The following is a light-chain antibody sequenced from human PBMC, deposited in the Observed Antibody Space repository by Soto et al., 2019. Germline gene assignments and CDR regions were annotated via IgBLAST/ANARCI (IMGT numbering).Light chain of an antibody. CDR1: QSISSW. J-gene: IGKJ2*01. CDR3: QQYNTYPYT. Sequence: DIQMTQSPSTLSASVGDRVTITCRASQSISSWLAWYQQKPGKAPDLLIYDASTLESGVPSRFSGSESGTEFLLTISDLQPDDFATYYCQQYNTYPYTFGQGTKLEIK. CDR2: DAS. V-gene: IGKV1-5*01.